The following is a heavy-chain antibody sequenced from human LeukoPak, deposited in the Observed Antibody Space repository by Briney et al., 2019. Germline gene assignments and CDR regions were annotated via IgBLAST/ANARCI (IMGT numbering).Heavy chain of an antibody. CDR3: VYYDSPAAD. CDR2: ISYDGSNK. D-gene: IGHD3-22*01. Sequence: PGRSLRLSCAASGFSFSRYGMHWVRQAPGKGLEWVAVISYDGSNKYYADSVKGRFTISRDNSKNTLYLQMNSLRAEDTAVYYCVYYDSPAADWGQGTLVTVSS. CDR1: GFSFSRYG. V-gene: IGHV3-30*03. J-gene: IGHJ4*02.